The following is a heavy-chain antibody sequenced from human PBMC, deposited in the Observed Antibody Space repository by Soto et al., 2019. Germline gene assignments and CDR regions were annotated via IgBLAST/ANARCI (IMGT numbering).Heavy chain of an antibody. CDR2: IYYSGNT. CDR1: GGSISSGYYY. J-gene: IGHJ6*02. D-gene: IGHD3-16*02. V-gene: IGHV4-30-4*01. CDR3: ASSSLYGVDV. Sequence: NPSETLSLTCSVSGGSISSGYYYWSWIRQPPGKGLEWIGNIYYSGNTYYNPSLKSRLIISIDTSKNQFSLGVGSVTAADTAVYYCASSSLYGVDVWGQGTTVTVSS.